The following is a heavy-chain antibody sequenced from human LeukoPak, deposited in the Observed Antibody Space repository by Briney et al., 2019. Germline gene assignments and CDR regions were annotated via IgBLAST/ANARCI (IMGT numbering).Heavy chain of an antibody. CDR2: IWFDGSNK. CDR3: ARDRSARRFDY. Sequence: GRSLRLSCAASGFTFSTYGMHWVRQAPGKGLEWVAVIWFDGSNKYNADSVKGRLTISRDNSKNTLYLQINSLRAEDTAVYYCARDRSARRFDYWGQGTLVTVSS. V-gene: IGHV3-33*01. J-gene: IGHJ4*02. CDR1: GFTFSTYG.